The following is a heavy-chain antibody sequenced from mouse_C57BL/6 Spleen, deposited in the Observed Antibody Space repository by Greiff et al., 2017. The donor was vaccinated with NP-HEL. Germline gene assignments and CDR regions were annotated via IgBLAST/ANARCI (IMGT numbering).Heavy chain of an antibody. V-gene: IGHV1-69*01. CDR3: AREKYFAY. D-gene: IGHD1-3*01. CDR1: GYTFTSYW. CDR2: IDPSDSYT. Sequence: QVQLKQPGAELVMPGASVKLSCKASGYTFTSYWMHWVKQRPGQGLEWIGEIDPSDSYTNYNQKFKGKSTLTVDKSSSTAYMQLSSLTSEDSAVYYCAREKYFAYWGQGTLVTVSA. J-gene: IGHJ3*01.